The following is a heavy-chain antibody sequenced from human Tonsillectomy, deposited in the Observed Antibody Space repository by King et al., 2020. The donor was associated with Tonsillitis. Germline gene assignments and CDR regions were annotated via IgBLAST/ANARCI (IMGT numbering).Heavy chain of an antibody. CDR2: FDPEDGET. D-gene: IGHD6-19*01. J-gene: IGHJ3*02. Sequence: VQLVQSGAEVKKPGASVKVSCKVSGYTLNELSMHWVRQAPGKGLEWMGGFDPEDGETIYAQKFQDRVTMTEDTSTDTAYMELSSLRSEDTAVYYCATGYSNGWSFAFDIWGQGTMVTVSS. V-gene: IGHV1-24*01. CDR3: ATGYSNGWSFAFDI. CDR1: GYTLNELS.